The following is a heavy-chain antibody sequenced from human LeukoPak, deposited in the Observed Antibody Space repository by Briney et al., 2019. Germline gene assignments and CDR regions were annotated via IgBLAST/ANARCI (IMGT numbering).Heavy chain of an antibody. CDR1: GFTFSSYS. D-gene: IGHD5-18*01. Sequence: GGSLRLSCAASGFTFSSYSMNWVRQAPGKGLEWVSFISTSSSYIHYADSLKGRFTISRDNAKKSLYLEMNSLRAEDTAVYYCARVVDTAMVLYGAFDTWGQGTMVTVSS. CDR3: ARVVDTAMVLYGAFDT. J-gene: IGHJ3*02. V-gene: IGHV3-21*01. CDR2: ISTSSSYI.